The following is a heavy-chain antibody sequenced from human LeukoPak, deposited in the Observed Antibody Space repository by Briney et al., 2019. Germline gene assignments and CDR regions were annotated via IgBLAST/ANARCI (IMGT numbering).Heavy chain of an antibody. CDR2: IYYSGST. D-gene: IGHD1-7*01. CDR3: ARDFAGNWNYVSSHDY. CDR1: GGSISSSSYY. J-gene: IGHJ4*02. V-gene: IGHV4-39*07. Sequence: PSETLSLTCTVSGGSISSSSYYWGWIRQPPGKGLEWIGSIYYSGSTYYNPSLKSRVTISVDTSKNQFSLKLSSVTAADTAVYYCARDFAGNWNYVSSHDYWGQGTLVTVSS.